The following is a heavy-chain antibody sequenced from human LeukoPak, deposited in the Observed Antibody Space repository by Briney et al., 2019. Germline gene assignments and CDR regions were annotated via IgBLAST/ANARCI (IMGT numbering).Heavy chain of an antibody. D-gene: IGHD3-3*01. CDR1: GFTFSNYA. Sequence: GGSLKLSCAASGFTFSNYAMSWVRQAPGKGLEWVSAISGSASSTYYADSVKGRFTISRDNSKNSLYLQMNSLRAEDTAVYYCAREITYYDFWSGYSMGIYFDYWGQGTLVTVSS. V-gene: IGHV3-23*01. CDR3: AREITYYDFWSGYSMGIYFDY. CDR2: ISGSASST. J-gene: IGHJ4*02.